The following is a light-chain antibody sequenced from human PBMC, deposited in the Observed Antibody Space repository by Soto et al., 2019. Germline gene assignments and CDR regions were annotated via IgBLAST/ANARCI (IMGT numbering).Light chain of an antibody. CDR2: DAS. CDR1: QSVSSY. Sequence: ETVLTQSPATLSLSPGEIATLSCRASQSVSSYLAWYQQKPGQAPRLLISDASNRATGIPARFSGSASGTDFTLTISSLEPEDFAVYYCQQRSNWPLTFGGGTKVEIK. V-gene: IGKV3-11*01. CDR3: QQRSNWPLT. J-gene: IGKJ4*01.